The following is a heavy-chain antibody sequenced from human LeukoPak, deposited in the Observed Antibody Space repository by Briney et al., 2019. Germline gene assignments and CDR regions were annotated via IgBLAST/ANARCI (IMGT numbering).Heavy chain of an antibody. V-gene: IGHV4-30-4*08. CDR2: IYYSGST. CDR3: SHSMVRGVLEYFQH. CDR1: GGSISSGGYY. J-gene: IGHJ1*01. Sequence: PSQTLSLTCTVSGGSISSGGYYWSWIRQHPGKGLKWIGYIYYSGSTYYNPSLKSRVTISVDTSKNQFSLKLSSVTAADTAVYYCSHSMVRGVLEYFQHWGQGTLVTFSS. D-gene: IGHD3-10*01.